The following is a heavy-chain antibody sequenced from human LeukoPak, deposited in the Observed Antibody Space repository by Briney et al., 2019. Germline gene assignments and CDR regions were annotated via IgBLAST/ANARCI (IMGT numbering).Heavy chain of an antibody. J-gene: IGHJ4*02. V-gene: IGHV4-59*01. D-gene: IGHD3-22*01. CDR2: IYYSGST. CDR1: GGSISSYY. Sequence: SETLSLTCTVSGGSISSYYWSWIRQPPGKGLEWIGYIYYSGSTNYNPSLKSRVTISVDTSKNQFSLKLSSVTAADTAVYYCARDPKDFYDTSNYLYFDYWGRGTLVTVSS. CDR3: ARDPKDFYDTSNYLYFDY.